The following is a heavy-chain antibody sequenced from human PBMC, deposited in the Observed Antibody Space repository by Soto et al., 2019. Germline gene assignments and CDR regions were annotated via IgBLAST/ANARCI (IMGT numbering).Heavy chain of an antibody. Sequence: GGSLRLSCAASGFTFSSYAMSWVRQAPGKGLEWVSAISGSGGSTYYADSVKGRFTISRDNSKNTLYLQMNSLRAEDTAVYYCAKASRYAIFGYYYYMDVWGKGTTVTVSS. CDR2: ISGSGGST. V-gene: IGHV3-23*01. CDR3: AKASRYAIFGYYYYMDV. CDR1: GFTFSSYA. D-gene: IGHD3-3*01. J-gene: IGHJ6*03.